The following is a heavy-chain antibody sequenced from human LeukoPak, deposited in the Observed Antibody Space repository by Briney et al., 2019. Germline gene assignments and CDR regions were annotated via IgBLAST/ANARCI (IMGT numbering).Heavy chain of an antibody. D-gene: IGHD4-17*01. V-gene: IGHV3-43*02. CDR1: GFTFDDYA. J-gene: IGHJ4*02. Sequence: GGSLRLSCAASGFTFDDYAMHWVRQAPGKGLEWVSLISGDGGSTYYADSVKGRFTISRDNSKNSLYLQMNSLRTEDTALYYCAKDHDYGGYGREGYYFDYWGQGTLVTVSS. CDR3: AKDHDYGGYGREGYYFDY. CDR2: ISGDGGST.